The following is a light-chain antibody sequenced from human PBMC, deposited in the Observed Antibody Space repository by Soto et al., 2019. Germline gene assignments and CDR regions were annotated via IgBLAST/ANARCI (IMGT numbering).Light chain of an antibody. CDR3: QQLNSYPPT. J-gene: IGKJ5*01. Sequence: DIPLTQSPSFLSASVGDRVTITCRASQGISTYLAWYQQKPGKAPKLLIYAASTLQSGVPSRFSGNESGTEFTLTISSLQPEDFATYYCQQLNSYPPTFGQGTRLEIK. CDR2: AAS. CDR1: QGISTY. V-gene: IGKV1-9*01.